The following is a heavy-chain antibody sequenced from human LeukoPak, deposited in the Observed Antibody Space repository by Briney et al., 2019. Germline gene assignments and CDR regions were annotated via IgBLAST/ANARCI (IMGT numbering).Heavy chain of an antibody. Sequence: PGGSLRLSCAASGFTFSDYYMSWIRQAPGKGLEWVSYISGSGSTVYYAAFVRGRFTISRDNAKNSLFLQMNSLRAEDTAVYYCARDRGNSDPGDWFDSWGQGTLVTVSS. CDR3: ARDRGNSDPGDWFDS. V-gene: IGHV3-11*01. J-gene: IGHJ5*01. CDR2: ISGSGSTV. CDR1: GFTFSDYY. D-gene: IGHD4-23*01.